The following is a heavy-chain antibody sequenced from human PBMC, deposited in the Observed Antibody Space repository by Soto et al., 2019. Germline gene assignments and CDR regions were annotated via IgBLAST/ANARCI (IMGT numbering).Heavy chain of an antibody. CDR2: IWYNGSNK. CDR1: GFTFSSYG. D-gene: IGHD6-19*01. Sequence: QVQLVESGGGVVQPGRSLRLSCAASGFTFSSYGMHWVRQAPGKGLEWVAVIWYNGSNKYYADSVKGRFIISRDNSKNTLYLQMNSLRAEDTAVYYCARDHGQGAVAGLFDYWGQGTLVTVSS. CDR3: ARDHGQGAVAGLFDY. V-gene: IGHV3-33*01. J-gene: IGHJ4*02.